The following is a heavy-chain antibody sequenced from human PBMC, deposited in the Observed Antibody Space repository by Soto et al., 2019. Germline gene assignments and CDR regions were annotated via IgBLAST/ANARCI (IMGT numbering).Heavy chain of an antibody. CDR1: GGSVSSNTAS. J-gene: IGHJ5*02. D-gene: IGHD5-12*01. V-gene: IGHV6-1*01. CDR2: TYFRSKWYN. CDR3: AKGDNLGPKTGYAFDP. Sequence: SQTLSLTCAISGGSVSSNTASWNWIRQSPSRGLEWLGRTYFRSKWYNDYAVSVKSRIIINPDTSNNQFSLQLNSVTPEDTAVYFCAKGDNLGPKTGYAFDPWGQGIMVTVSS.